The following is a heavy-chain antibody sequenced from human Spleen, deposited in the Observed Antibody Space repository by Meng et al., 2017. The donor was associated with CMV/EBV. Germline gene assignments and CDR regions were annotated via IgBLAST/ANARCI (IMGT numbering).Heavy chain of an antibody. CDR3: ARDNVGGNADGGVAFDI. CDR1: SSNSAA. Sequence: SSNSAAWNWIRQSPSRGLEWLGRTYYRSKWYNDYAVSVKSRITINPDTSKNQFSLQLNSVTPEDTAVYYCARDNVGGNADGGVAFDIWGQGTMVTVSS. J-gene: IGHJ3*02. V-gene: IGHV6-1*01. D-gene: IGHD4-23*01. CDR2: TYYRSKWYN.